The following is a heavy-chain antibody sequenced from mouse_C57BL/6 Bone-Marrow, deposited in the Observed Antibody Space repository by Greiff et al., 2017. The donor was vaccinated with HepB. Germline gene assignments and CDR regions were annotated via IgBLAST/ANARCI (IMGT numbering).Heavy chain of an antibody. V-gene: IGHV3-6*01. Sequence: EVQLQESGPGLVKPSQSLSLTCSVTGYSITSGYYWNWIRQFPGNKLEWMGYISYDGSNNYNPSLKNRISITRDTSKNQFFLKLNSVTTEDTATYYCARAKSTGDAMDYWGQGTSVTVSS. D-gene: IGHD4-1*02. CDR2: ISYDGSN. CDR3: ARAKSTGDAMDY. J-gene: IGHJ4*01. CDR1: GYSITSGYY.